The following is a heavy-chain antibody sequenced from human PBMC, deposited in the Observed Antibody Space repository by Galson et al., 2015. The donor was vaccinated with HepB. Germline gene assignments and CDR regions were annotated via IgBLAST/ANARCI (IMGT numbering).Heavy chain of an antibody. Sequence: PALVKPTQPLTLTCTFSGFSLSTSEVGVGWIRPPPGKALEWLALISWDDDKRYSPSLTSRLTITKDTSKNQVVLTVTHMDPVDTATYYCAHRPYHDDVTGPMGGAFDIWGQGTMVTVSS. V-gene: IGHV2-5*02. J-gene: IGHJ3*02. CDR3: AHRPYHDDVTGPMGGAFDI. D-gene: IGHD2-8*02. CDR1: GFSLSTSEVG. CDR2: ISWDDDK.